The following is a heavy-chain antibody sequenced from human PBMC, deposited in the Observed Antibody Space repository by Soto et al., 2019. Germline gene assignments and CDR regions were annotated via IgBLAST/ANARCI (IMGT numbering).Heavy chain of an antibody. D-gene: IGHD3-3*01. J-gene: IGHJ4*02. CDR2: IIPIFGTA. V-gene: IGHV1-69*06. CDR3: ASVMEYYFDY. Sequence: ASVKISGNAPGGTFSSYAISWVRQAPGQGLEWMGGIIPIFGTANYAQKFQGRVTITADKSTSTAYMELSSLRSEDTAVYYCASVMEYYFDYWGQGTLVTVSS. CDR1: GGTFSSYA.